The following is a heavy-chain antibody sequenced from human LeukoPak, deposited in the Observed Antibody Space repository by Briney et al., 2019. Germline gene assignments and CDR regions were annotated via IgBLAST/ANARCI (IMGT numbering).Heavy chain of an antibody. J-gene: IGHJ3*02. Sequence: GGSLRLSCTASGFTFGDYAMSWFRQAPGKGLEWVGFIRSKAYGGTTEYAASVKGRFTISRDDSKSIAYLQMNSLKTEDTAVYYCARDLSGDNGFAFDIWGQGTMVTVSS. D-gene: IGHD4-17*01. CDR3: ARDLSGDNGFAFDI. CDR1: GFTFGDYA. V-gene: IGHV3-49*03. CDR2: IRSKAYGGTT.